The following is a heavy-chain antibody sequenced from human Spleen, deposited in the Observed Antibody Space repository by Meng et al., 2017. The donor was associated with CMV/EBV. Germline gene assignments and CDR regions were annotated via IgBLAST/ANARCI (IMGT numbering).Heavy chain of an antibody. J-gene: IGHJ4*02. Sequence: GGSLRLSCAASGFTFNTYAMHWLRQLPGKGLEWVAVISYDGNIKFFGDSVKGRFTVSRDNAKNSLYLQMNSLRAEDTAVYYCVRDKSSDYWGQGTLVTVSS. CDR3: VRDKSSDY. CDR2: ISYDGNIK. V-gene: IGHV3-30*03. CDR1: GFTFNTYA.